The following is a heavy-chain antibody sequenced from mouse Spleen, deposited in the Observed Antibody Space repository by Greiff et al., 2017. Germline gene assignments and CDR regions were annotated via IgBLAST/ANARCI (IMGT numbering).Heavy chain of an antibody. CDR2: IDPETGGT. Sequence: VQLQQSGAELVRPGASVTLSCKASGYTFTDYDMDWVKQTPVHGLEWIGAIDPETGGTAYSQKFKGKATLTADTSSSTAYMELRSLTFEDSAVYYCSRNGYLDYWGQGTTLTVSS. V-gene: IGHV1-15*01. CDR1: GYTFTDYD. CDR3: SRNGYLDY. J-gene: IGHJ2*01. D-gene: IGHD1-1*02.